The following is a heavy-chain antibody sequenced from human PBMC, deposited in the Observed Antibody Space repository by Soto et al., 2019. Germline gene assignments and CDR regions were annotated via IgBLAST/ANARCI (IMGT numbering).Heavy chain of an antibody. D-gene: IGHD2-15*01. V-gene: IGHV3-30*18. CDR2: ISYDGSNK. Sequence: QVQLVESGGGVVQPGRSLRLSCAASGFTFSSYGMHWVRQAPGKGLEWVAVISYDGSNKYYADSVKGRFTISRDNSKNTLYLQMNSLRAEDTAVYYCAKGRVVYYFDYWGQGTLVTVSS. J-gene: IGHJ4*02. CDR1: GFTFSSYG. CDR3: AKGRVVYYFDY.